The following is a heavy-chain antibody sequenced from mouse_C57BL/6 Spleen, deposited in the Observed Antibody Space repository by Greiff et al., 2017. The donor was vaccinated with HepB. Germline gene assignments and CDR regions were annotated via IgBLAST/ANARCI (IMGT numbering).Heavy chain of an antibody. J-gene: IGHJ4*01. Sequence: VQRVESGPGLVAPSQSLSITCTVSGFSLTSYGIHWVRQPPGKGLEWLVVIWSDGSTTYNSALKSRLSISKDNSKSQVFLKMNSLQTDDTAMYYCARLGGPHYAMDYWGQGTSVTVSS. D-gene: IGHD3-1*01. CDR2: IWSDGST. CDR1: GFSLTSYG. CDR3: ARLGGPHYAMDY. V-gene: IGHV2-6*03.